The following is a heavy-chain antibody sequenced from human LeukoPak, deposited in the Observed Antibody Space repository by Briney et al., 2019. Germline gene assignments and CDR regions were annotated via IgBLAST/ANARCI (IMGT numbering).Heavy chain of an antibody. V-gene: IGHV4-34*01. CDR3: ASDYGDGPISYYYYGMDV. Sequence: SETLSLTCAVYGGSFSGYYWSWMRQPPGKGLEWIGEINHSGSTNYNPSLTSRVTISVDTSKNQFSLKLSSVTAADTAVYYCASDYGDGPISYYYYGMDVWGQGTTVTVSS. CDR1: GGSFSGYY. J-gene: IGHJ6*02. CDR2: INHSGST. D-gene: IGHD4-17*01.